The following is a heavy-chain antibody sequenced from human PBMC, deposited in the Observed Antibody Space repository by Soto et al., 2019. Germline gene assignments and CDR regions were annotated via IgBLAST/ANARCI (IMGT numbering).Heavy chain of an antibody. V-gene: IGHV4-34*01. CDR1: GGSFSGYY. CDR3: AIARIMIFGVVLYYYYMDG. CDR2: INHSGST. Sequence: SETLSLTCAVYGGSFSGYYWSWIRQPPGKGLEWIGEINHSGSTNYNPSLKSRVTISVDTSKNQFSLKLSSVTAADTAVYYCAIARIMIFGVVLYYYYMDGWGKGTSVTVSS. J-gene: IGHJ6*03. D-gene: IGHD3-3*01.